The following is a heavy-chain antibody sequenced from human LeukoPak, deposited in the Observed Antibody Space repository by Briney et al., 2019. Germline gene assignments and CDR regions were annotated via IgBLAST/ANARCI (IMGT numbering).Heavy chain of an antibody. Sequence: TGGSLRLSCAASGFTFSSYAMSWVRQAPGKGLEWVSAISGSGGSTYYADSVKGRFTISRDNSKNTLYLQMNSLRAEDTAVYYCAKWGAGATWIRQDLNAFDIWGQGTMVTVSS. CDR1: GFTFSSYA. CDR3: AKWGAGATWIRQDLNAFDI. CDR2: ISGSGGST. J-gene: IGHJ3*02. V-gene: IGHV3-23*01. D-gene: IGHD5-12*01.